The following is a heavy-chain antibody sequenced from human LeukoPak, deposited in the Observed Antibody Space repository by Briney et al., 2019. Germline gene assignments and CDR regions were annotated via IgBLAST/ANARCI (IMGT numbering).Heavy chain of an antibody. CDR3: ARGRSGYSYGFPRPPRDYYFDY. J-gene: IGHJ4*02. CDR2: INHSGST. CDR1: GGSFSGYY. D-gene: IGHD5-18*01. Sequence: SETLSLTCAVYGGSFSGYYWSWIRQPPGKGLEWIGEINHSGSTNYSPSLKSRVTISVDTSKNQFSLKLSSVTAADTAVYYCARGRSGYSYGFPRPPRDYYFDYWGQGTLVTVSS. V-gene: IGHV4-34*01.